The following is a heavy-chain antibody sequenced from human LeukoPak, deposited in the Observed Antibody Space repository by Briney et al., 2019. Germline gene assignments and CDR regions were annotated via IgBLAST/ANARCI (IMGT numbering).Heavy chain of an antibody. J-gene: IGHJ4*02. CDR2: INPSGGST. Sequence: GASVKVSCKASGYTFTSYYMHWVRQAPGQGLEWMGIINPSGGSTSYAQKFQGRVTMTRDMSTSTVYMELSSLRSEDTAVYYCAREECSGGSCPPYFDYWGQGTLVTVSS. D-gene: IGHD2-15*01. V-gene: IGHV1-46*01. CDR3: AREECSGGSCPPYFDY. CDR1: GYTFTSYY.